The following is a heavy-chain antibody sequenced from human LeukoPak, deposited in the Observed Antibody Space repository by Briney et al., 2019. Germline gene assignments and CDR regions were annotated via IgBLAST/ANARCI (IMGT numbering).Heavy chain of an antibody. CDR1: GFTFKSYA. Sequence: GGSLRLSCSASGFTFKSYAMHWVRQAPGKGLEYVSSINTNGANTYYADSVKGRFTISRDNSKNTLYLQMNSLRAEDTAVYYCAKAHRSSSPNWFDPWGQGTLVTVSS. J-gene: IGHJ5*02. CDR3: AKAHRSSSPNWFDP. CDR2: INTNGANT. V-gene: IGHV3-64*04. D-gene: IGHD6-13*01.